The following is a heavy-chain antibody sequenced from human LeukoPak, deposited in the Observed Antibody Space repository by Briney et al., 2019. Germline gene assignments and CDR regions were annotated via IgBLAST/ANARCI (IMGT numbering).Heavy chain of an antibody. CDR2: ITYSGSYR. Sequence: GGSLRLSCTASGFTFGDYGMIWVRQAPGKGLEWVSSITYSGSYRKYADSVKGRSTIFRDNTKNSVYLQMNSLRAEDTAAYYCARGNWNDAYGMDVWGQGTTVTVSS. CDR3: ARGNWNDAYGMDV. D-gene: IGHD1-1*01. J-gene: IGHJ6*02. V-gene: IGHV3-21*01. CDR1: GFTFGDYG.